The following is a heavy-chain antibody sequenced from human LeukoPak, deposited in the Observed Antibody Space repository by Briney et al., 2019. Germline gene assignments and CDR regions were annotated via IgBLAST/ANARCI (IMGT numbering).Heavy chain of an antibody. V-gene: IGHV3-21*01. CDR3: ARDRDNDSSASGY. Sequence: TGGSLRLSCAASGFTFSSYSMNWVRQAPGKGLEWVSSISSSSSYIYYADSVKGRFTISRDNSKNTLYLQMNSLRAEDTAVYYCARDRDNDSSASGYWGQGTLVTVSS. J-gene: IGHJ4*02. CDR2: ISSSSSYI. CDR1: GFTFSSYS. D-gene: IGHD3-22*01.